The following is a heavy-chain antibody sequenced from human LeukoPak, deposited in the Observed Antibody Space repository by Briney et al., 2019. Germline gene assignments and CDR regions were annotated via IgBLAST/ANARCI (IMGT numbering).Heavy chain of an antibody. D-gene: IGHD6-19*01. CDR2: IYPGDSDT. J-gene: IGHJ4*02. Sequence: GESLKISCEGSGYSFNNYWIVWVRQMPGEGLEWMGIIYPGDSDTGYSPSFQGLVTISVDKSISTAYLQWSSLKASDTAMYYCARHEEIAVAVWGQGTLVTVSS. V-gene: IGHV5-51*01. CDR3: ARHEEIAVAV. CDR1: GYSFNNYW.